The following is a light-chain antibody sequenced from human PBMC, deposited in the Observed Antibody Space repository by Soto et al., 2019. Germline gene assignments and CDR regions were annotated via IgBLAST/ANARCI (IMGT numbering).Light chain of an antibody. V-gene: IGKV1-12*01. CDR3: PQAAGFPIT. CDR1: QGIKNW. CDR2: TGS. J-gene: IGKJ5*01. Sequence: KMYQSLSYVSATMRDRVTITCRASQGIKNWLAWYQQKPGKAPNLLIYTGSSLQSGVPSRFSGSGSGTDFTLTINSLQPEDFATYYCPQAAGFPITSGQRTRPENK.